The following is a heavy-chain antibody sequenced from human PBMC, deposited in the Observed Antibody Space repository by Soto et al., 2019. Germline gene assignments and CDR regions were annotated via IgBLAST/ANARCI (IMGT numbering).Heavy chain of an antibody. D-gene: IGHD2-21*02. Sequence: QVHLVQSGAEVKKPGASVKISCTSSGYTFTSNYLHWVRQAPGQGLEWMGMISPTGGSTNYAQRFRGRVTMTMDTSSSTVYMELSDLRSEDTAMYYCARGFCTTATCFVRDFWGQGTLVTVSS. J-gene: IGHJ4*02. CDR3: ARGFCTTATCFVRDF. CDR1: GYTFTSNY. CDR2: ISPTGGST. V-gene: IGHV1-46*01.